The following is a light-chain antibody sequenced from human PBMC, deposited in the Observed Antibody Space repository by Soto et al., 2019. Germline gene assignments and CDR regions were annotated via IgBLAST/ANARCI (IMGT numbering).Light chain of an antibody. J-gene: IGLJ2*01. CDR3: SSYTSSSTVV. V-gene: IGLV2-14*01. CDR2: EVR. Sequence: QSVLTQPASVSGSPGQSITISCTGTSSDVGGYKYVSWYQQHPGKAPKLMVYEVRNRPSGVSNRFSGSKSGNTASLTISGLQAEDEADYYCSSYTSSSTVVFGGGTKLTVL. CDR1: SSDVGGYKY.